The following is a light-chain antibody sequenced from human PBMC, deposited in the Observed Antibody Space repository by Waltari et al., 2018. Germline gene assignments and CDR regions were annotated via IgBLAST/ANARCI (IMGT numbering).Light chain of an antibody. CDR3: LQHNSYPLT. Sequence: DIQMTQSPSSLSASVGDTVTITCRASQGISSYLNWFQQKPGKAPKFLIYAASSLESGVPSRFSGSGSGTDFTLTISSLQPEDFAVYYCLQHNSYPLTFGGGTKVEIK. CDR2: AAS. V-gene: IGKV1-17*01. J-gene: IGKJ4*01. CDR1: QGISSY.